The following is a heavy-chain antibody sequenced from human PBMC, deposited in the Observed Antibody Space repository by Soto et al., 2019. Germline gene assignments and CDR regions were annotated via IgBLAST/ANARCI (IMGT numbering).Heavy chain of an antibody. CDR2: IIPIFGTA. D-gene: IGHD3-10*01. V-gene: IGHV1-69*01. J-gene: IGHJ6*02. CDR1: GGTFSSYA. Sequence: QVQLVQSGAEVKKPGSSVKVSCKASGGTFSSYAISWVRQAPGQGLEWMGGIIPIFGTANYAQKFQGRVTITADESTSTAYMELSSLRSEDTAVYYCASGAYYYGSGSYYTPYYGMDVWGQGTTVTVSS. CDR3: ASGAYYYGSGSYYTPYYGMDV.